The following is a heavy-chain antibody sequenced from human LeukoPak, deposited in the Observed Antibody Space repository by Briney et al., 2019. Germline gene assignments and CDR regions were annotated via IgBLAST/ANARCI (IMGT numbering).Heavy chain of an antibody. Sequence: WGSLTLSAPASVFTSSINCMQWVPQAPGKGLVWVSRISIDGSTTTYADSVKVRFTISRNNGKNTLYLTMNSLRAEDTDMYYCIAYSRGCTWGQGTLVTVSS. CDR3: IAYSRGCT. D-gene: IGHD6-19*01. CDR1: VFTSSINC. V-gene: IGHV3-74*03. CDR2: ISIDGSTT. J-gene: IGHJ5*02.